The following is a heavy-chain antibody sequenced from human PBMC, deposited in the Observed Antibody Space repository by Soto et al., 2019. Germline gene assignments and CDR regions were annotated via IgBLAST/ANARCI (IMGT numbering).Heavy chain of an antibody. CDR1: GGSISSYY. Sequence: QVQLQESGPGLVKPSETLSLTCTVSGGSISSYYWSWIRQPPGKGLEWIGYIYYSGSTNYNPSLKSRVTISVDTSKNQFSLKLSSVTAADTAVYYCARGLVGVGWFDPWGQGTLVTVSS. CDR3: ARGLVGVGWFDP. CDR2: IYYSGST. V-gene: IGHV4-59*01. D-gene: IGHD2-2*01. J-gene: IGHJ5*02.